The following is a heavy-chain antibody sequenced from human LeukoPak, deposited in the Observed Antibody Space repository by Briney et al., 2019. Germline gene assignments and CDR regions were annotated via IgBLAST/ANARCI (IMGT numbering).Heavy chain of an antibody. CDR1: GYTFTSYG. CDR2: ISAYNGNT. Sequence: ASVKVSCKASGYTFTSYGISWVRQAPGQGLEWMGWISAYNGNTNYAQKLQGRVTMTTDTSTSTAYMELRSLRSDDTAVYYCATHYYDSSGYYYALYYWGQGTLVTVSS. D-gene: IGHD3-22*01. CDR3: ATHYYDSSGYYYALYY. J-gene: IGHJ4*02. V-gene: IGHV1-18*01.